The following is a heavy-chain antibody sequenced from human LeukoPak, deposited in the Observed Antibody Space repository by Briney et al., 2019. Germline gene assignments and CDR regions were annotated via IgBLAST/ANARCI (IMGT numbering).Heavy chain of an antibody. CDR3: AKDISGWYGSFAFDI. CDR2: ISGSGGST. CDR1: GFTFSSYA. D-gene: IGHD6-19*01. J-gene: IGHJ3*02. Sequence: GGSLRLSCAASGFTFSSYAMSWVRQAPGKRLEWVSAISGSGGSTYYADSVKGRFTISRDNSKNTLYLQMNSLRAEDTAVYYCAKDISGWYGSFAFDIWGQGTMVTVSS. V-gene: IGHV3-23*01.